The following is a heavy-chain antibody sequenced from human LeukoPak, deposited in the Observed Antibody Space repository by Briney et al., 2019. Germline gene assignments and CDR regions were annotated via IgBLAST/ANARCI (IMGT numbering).Heavy chain of an antibody. CDR3: ARFSSSWYYFDY. D-gene: IGHD6-13*01. J-gene: IGHJ4*02. CDR1: GGSISSYY. V-gene: IGHV4-59*08. CDR2: IYYSGST. Sequence: SETLSLTCTVSGGSISSYYWSWIRQPPGKGLEWIGYIYYSGSTNYNPSLKSRVTISVDTSKNQFSLKLSSVTAADTAVYYCARFSSSWYYFDYWGQGTLVTVSS.